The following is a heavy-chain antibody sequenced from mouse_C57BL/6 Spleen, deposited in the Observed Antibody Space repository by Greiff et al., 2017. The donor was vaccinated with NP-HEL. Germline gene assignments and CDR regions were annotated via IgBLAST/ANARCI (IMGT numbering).Heavy chain of an antibody. J-gene: IGHJ4*01. CDR2: IDPSDSYT. D-gene: IGHD2-12*01. CDR3: ATAYYTAMDY. Sequence: VQLQQPGAELVMPGASVKLSCKASGYTFTSYWMHWVKQRPGQGLEWIGEIDPSDSYTNYNQKFKGKSTLTVDKSSSTAYMQLSSLTSEDSAVYYCATAYYTAMDYWGQGTSVTVSS. CDR1: GYTFTSYW. V-gene: IGHV1-69*01.